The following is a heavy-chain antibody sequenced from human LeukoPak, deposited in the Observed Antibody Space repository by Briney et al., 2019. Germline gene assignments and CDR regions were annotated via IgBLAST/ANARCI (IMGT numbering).Heavy chain of an antibody. D-gene: IGHD3-10*01. CDR1: GFTFSSYG. CDR2: ISYDGSNK. CDR3: ARPYGSGSYYKTRFDY. J-gene: IGHJ4*02. Sequence: GCLRLSCAAPGFTFSSYGVHCVREAPGEGVGWVAVISYDGSNKYYADSVKGRFTISRDNSKNTLYLQMNSLRAEDTAVYYCARPYGSGSYYKTRFDYWGQGTLVTVSS. V-gene: IGHV3-30*03.